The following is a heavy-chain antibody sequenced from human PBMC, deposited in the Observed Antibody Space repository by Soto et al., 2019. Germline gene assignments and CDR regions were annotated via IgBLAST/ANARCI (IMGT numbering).Heavy chain of an antibody. CDR1: GFTFDDYA. Sequence: EVQLVESGGGLVQPGRSLRLSCAASGFTFDDYAMHWVRQAPGKGLEWVSGISWNSGSMGYADSVKGRFTISRDNAKNSLYLQMNSLRAEDTALYYWEKDRVDYGSGQFDYWGQGTLVTVSS. J-gene: IGHJ4*02. CDR2: ISWNSGSM. CDR3: EKDRVDYGSGQFDY. V-gene: IGHV3-9*01. D-gene: IGHD3-10*01.